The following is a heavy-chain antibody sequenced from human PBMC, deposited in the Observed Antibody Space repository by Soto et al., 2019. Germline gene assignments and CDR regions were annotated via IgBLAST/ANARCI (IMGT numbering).Heavy chain of an antibody. J-gene: IGHJ6*02. V-gene: IGHV4-30-4*01. Sequence: SETLSLTCTVSGGSISSGDYYWSWIRQPPGKGLEWIGYIYYSGSTYYNPSLKSRVTLSVDTSKNQFSLKLSSVTAADTAVYYCARALTYYESSGYPPDYYGMDVWGQGTTVTVSS. CDR1: GGSISSGDYY. CDR2: IYYSGST. D-gene: IGHD3-22*01. CDR3: ARALTYYESSGYPPDYYGMDV.